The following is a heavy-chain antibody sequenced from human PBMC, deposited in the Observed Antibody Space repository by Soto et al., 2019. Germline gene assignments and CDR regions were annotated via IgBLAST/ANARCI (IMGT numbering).Heavy chain of an antibody. V-gene: IGHV4-39*01. CDR2: IFFSGRT. J-gene: IGHJ6*03. Sequence: PSETLSLTCTVSGGSIRESGLYWGWIRQSPGKGLEWIGSIFFSGRTHYNPSLKSRVSIPIDASKNQFSLNVISVTAADTGVYYCVRSLMDVWGKGTTVTVSS. CDR3: VRSLMDV. CDR1: GGSIRESGLY.